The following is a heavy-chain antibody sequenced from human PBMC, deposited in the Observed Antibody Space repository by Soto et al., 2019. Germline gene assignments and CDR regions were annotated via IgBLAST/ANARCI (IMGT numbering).Heavy chain of an antibody. CDR2: ISDSGST. D-gene: IGHD3-22*01. CDR1: GGSISDGYY. Sequence: PSETLSLTCTVSGGSISDGYYWSWIRQHPGKGLEWIGSISDSGSTSYNPSLKSRLTISVDTSKNQFSLNLRSVTAADTAVYYCARRDRCGFSYWLDSWGQGTLVTVSS. CDR3: ARRDRCGFSYWLDS. J-gene: IGHJ5*01. V-gene: IGHV4-31*03.